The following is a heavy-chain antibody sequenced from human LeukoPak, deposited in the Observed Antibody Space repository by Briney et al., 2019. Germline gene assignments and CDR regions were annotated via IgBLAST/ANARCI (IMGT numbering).Heavy chain of an antibody. Sequence: PGGSLRLSCAASGFTFSNAWMSWVRQAPGKGLEWVSYISSSGTTIHYADSVKGRFTISRDNAKNSLYLQLNSLRVEDTAVYYCARVRYQTADYWGQGTLVTVSS. J-gene: IGHJ4*02. CDR2: ISSSGTTI. CDR3: ARVRYQTADY. D-gene: IGHD3-16*02. CDR1: GFTFSNAW. V-gene: IGHV3-11*04.